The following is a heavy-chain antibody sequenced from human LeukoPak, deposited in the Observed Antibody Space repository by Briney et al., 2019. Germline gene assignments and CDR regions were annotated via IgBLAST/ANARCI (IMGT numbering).Heavy chain of an antibody. Sequence: GGSLRLSCAASGFTFSSYNMNWVRQAPGKGLEWVSYISTSSNTIYYADSVKGRFTISRDNAKNSLYLQMNDLRAEDTAVYYCARVGSYGVDVWGQGTTVTVSS. CDR3: ARVGSYGVDV. CDR1: GFTFSSYN. D-gene: IGHD3-10*01. J-gene: IGHJ6*02. V-gene: IGHV3-48*01. CDR2: ISTSSNTI.